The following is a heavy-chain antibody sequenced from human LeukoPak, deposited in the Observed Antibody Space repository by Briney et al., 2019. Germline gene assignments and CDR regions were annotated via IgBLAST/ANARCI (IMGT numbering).Heavy chain of an antibody. J-gene: IGHJ4*02. CDR3: TTDRLWGVWRQQNSVDY. CDR1: GFTFNNAW. CDR2: IKSKTDGGEA. Sequence: GGSLRLSCQASGFTFNNAWMSWVRQAPGKGLEWVGRIKSKTDGGEADYAESVKGRFTISRDDSKNTLYLQMNSLKTEDTALYFCTTDRLWGVWRQQNSVDYWGGTTVAAVSS. D-gene: IGHD3-3*01. V-gene: IGHV3-15*01.